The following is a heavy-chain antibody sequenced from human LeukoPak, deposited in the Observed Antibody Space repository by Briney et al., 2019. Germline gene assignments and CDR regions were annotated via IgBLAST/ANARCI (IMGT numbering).Heavy chain of an antibody. Sequence: PGGSLRLSCAASGFTFSSYGMHWVRQAPGKGLEWVAVISYDGSNKYYADSVKGRFTISRDNSKNTLYLQMNSLRAEDTAVYYCAKDRTRHGDYVFDYWGQGTLVTVSS. CDR1: GFTFSSYG. V-gene: IGHV3-30*18. J-gene: IGHJ4*02. CDR2: ISYDGSNK. D-gene: IGHD4-17*01. CDR3: AKDRTRHGDYVFDY.